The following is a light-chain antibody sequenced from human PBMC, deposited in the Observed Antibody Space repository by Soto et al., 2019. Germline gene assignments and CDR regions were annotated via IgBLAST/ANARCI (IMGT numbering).Light chain of an antibody. CDR1: QSVSSSY. CDR2: SAS. J-gene: IGKJ1*01. CDR3: QQYGSSPPT. V-gene: IGKV3-20*01. Sequence: EIVLTQSPGTLSLSPGERVTLSCRASQSVSSSYLAWYQQKPGQAPRLLMYSASRRATGTPDRISGSGSGTDFILTISRLEPEDFALYYCQQYGSSPPTFGQGTKVDIK.